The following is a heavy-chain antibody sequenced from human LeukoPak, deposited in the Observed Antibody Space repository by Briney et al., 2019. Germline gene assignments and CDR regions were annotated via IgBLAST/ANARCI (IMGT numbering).Heavy chain of an antibody. CDR1: GFTFSSYW. D-gene: IGHD3-3*01. V-gene: IGHV3-7*01. J-gene: IGHJ6*02. CDR2: IKQDGSEK. Sequence: GGSLRVSCAASGFTFSSYWMSWVRQAPGKGLEWVANIKQDGSEKYYVDSVKGRFTISRDNAKNSLYLQMNSLRAEDTAVYYCAREGRYYDFWSGYPSYGMDVWGQGTTVTVSS. CDR3: AREGRYYDFWSGYPSYGMDV.